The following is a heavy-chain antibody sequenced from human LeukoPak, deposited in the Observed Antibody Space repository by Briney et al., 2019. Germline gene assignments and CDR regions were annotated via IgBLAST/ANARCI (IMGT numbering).Heavy chain of an antibody. CDR3: AADPSYSSGYRYYFDY. CDR1: VFTFISSA. D-gene: IGHD3-22*01. CDR2: IVVGSGNT. V-gene: IGHV1-58*01. Sequence: GASVKVSCKTSVFTFISSAVQWARQARGQRLEWIGWIVVGSGNTNYAQKFQERVTITRDMSTSTAYMELSSLRSEDTAVYYCAADPSYSSGYRYYFDYWGQGTLVTVSS. J-gene: IGHJ4*02.